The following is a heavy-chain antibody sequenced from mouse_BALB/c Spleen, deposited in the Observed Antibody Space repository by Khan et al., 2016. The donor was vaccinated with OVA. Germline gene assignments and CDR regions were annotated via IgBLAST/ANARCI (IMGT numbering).Heavy chain of an antibody. J-gene: IGHJ3*01. Sequence: VQLKESGAELVKPGASVKLSCTASGFNIKDTYMHWVKQRPEQGLEWIGRIDPANGNSKYDPKFQGKATITADTSSNTAYLQLSSLTSEDTAVYYCARDYWDVFAYWGQGTLVTVSA. D-gene: IGHD4-1*01. CDR1: GFNIKDTY. CDR2: IDPANGNS. V-gene: IGHV14-3*02. CDR3: ARDYWDVFAY.